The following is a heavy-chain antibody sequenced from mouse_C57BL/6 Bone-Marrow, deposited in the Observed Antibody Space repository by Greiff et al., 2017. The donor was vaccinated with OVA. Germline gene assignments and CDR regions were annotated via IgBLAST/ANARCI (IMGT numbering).Heavy chain of an antibody. V-gene: IGHV8-12*01. CDR1: GFSLSTSGMG. CDR2: IYWDDDK. J-gene: IGHJ4*01. D-gene: IGHD1-1*01. CDR3: ARIVSPLYYGSSYEAMDY. Sequence: QVTLKVSGPGILQSSQTLSLTCSFSGFSLSTSGMGVSWIRQPSGKGLEWLAYIYWDDDKRYNPSLKSRLTISKDTSRNQVFLKITSVDTADTATYYCARIVSPLYYGSSYEAMDYWGQGTSVTVSS.